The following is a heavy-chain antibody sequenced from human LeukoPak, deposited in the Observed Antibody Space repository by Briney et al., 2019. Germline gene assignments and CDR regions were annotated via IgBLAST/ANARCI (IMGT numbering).Heavy chain of an antibody. V-gene: IGHV4-4*02. CDR3: ARPPYCTNGVCYYNDY. CDR2: IFHSGST. D-gene: IGHD2-8*01. CDR1: GGSISSTNW. J-gene: IGHJ4*02. Sequence: SETLSLTCSVSGGSISSTNWWTWVRQPPRKGLEWIGDIFHSGSTNYNPSLKSRVTISVDTSKNQFSLKLSSVTAADTAVYYCARPPYCTNGVCYYNDYWGQGTLVTVSS.